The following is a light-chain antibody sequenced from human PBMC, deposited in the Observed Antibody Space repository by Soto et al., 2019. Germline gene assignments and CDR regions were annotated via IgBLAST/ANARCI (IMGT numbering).Light chain of an antibody. V-gene: IGLV2-8*01. CDR1: SSDVGAYIY. J-gene: IGLJ1*01. CDR2: EVS. CDR3: SSYAGSNNFV. Sequence: QSALTQPPSASGSPGQSVTISCAGSSSDVGAYIYVSWYQQHPGKAPKLMTYEVSKRPSGVPRRFSGSKSGNTASLTVSGLQAEDEADYYCSSYAGSNNFVFGTGTKVTVL.